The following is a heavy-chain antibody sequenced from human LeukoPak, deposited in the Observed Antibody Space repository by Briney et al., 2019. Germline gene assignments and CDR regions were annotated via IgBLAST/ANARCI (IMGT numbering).Heavy chain of an antibody. CDR1: GFTFSSYG. V-gene: IGHV3-30*18. CDR2: ISYDGSNK. D-gene: IGHD1-26*01. CDR3: AKDVGKWESLHFFDY. J-gene: IGHJ4*02. Sequence: GGSLRLSCAASGFTFSSYGMHWVRQAPGKGLEWVAVISYDGSNKYYADSVKGRFTISRDNSKNTLYLQMNSLRAEDTAVYYCAKDVGKWESLHFFDYWGQGTLVTVSS.